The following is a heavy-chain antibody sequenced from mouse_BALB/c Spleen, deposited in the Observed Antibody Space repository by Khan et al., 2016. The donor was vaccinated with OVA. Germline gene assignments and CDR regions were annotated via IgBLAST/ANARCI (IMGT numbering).Heavy chain of an antibody. V-gene: IGHV1S22*01. J-gene: IGHJ3*01. CDR2: IYPGSGST. Sequence: LQQPGSELVRPGASVKLSCKASGYTFTSYWMHWVKQRHGQGLEWIGNIYPGSGSTNYDEMFKSKGTLTVDTSSRTAYMHLSSLTSEDSAVYYCTRGGYYGKSLFAYWGQGTLVTVSA. D-gene: IGHD2-1*01. CDR1: GYTFTSYW. CDR3: TRGGYYGKSLFAY.